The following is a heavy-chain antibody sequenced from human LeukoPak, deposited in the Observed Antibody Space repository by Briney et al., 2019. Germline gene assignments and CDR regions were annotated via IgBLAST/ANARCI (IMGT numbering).Heavy chain of an antibody. CDR2: IYHSGST. CDR3: ARFGSGWWYNDY. CDR1: GGSFIGYY. V-gene: IGHV4-34*01. J-gene: IGHJ4*02. Sequence: SETLSLTCAVYGGSFIGYYWSWIRQPPGKGLEWIGSIYHSGSTYYNPSLKSRVTISVDTSKNQFSLKLSSVTAADTAVYYCARFGSGWWYNDYWGQGTLVTVSS. D-gene: IGHD6-19*01.